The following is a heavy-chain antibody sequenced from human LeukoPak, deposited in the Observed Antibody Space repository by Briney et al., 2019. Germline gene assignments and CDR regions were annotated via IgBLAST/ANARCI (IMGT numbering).Heavy chain of an antibody. Sequence: GGSLRLSCEVSGISVNTSYLSWVRQAPGRGLEWVSVIYNSGKTFHRDSVKGRFTISRDNSRNTVFLRMNSLRVEDTATYFCTRGKLIGHSSSWYLFDHWSQGSLVIVSS. J-gene: IGHJ4*02. CDR1: GISVNTSY. D-gene: IGHD6-13*01. CDR2: IYNSGKT. CDR3: TRGKLIGHSSSWYLFDH. V-gene: IGHV3-53*01.